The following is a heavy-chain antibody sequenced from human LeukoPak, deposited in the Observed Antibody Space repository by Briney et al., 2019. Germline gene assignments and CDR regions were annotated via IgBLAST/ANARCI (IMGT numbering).Heavy chain of an antibody. CDR3: ARQPGKYGSGSYPYYYYGMDV. D-gene: IGHD3-10*01. Sequence: PSETLSLTCTVSGGSISSGDYYWSWIRQPPGKGLEWIGYIYYSGSTYYNPSLKSRVTISVDTSKNQFSLKLSSVTAADTAVYYCARQPGKYGSGSYPYYYYGMDVWGQGTTVTVSS. J-gene: IGHJ6*02. V-gene: IGHV4-30-4*01. CDR2: IYYSGST. CDR1: GGSISSGDYY.